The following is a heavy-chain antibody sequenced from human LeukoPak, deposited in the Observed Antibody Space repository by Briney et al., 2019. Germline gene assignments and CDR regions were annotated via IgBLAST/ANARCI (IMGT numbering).Heavy chain of an antibody. Sequence: PGGSLRLSCAASGFTFDDYGMSWVRQVPGKGLECVSGIHWNGGNTSYADSVKGRFTISRDNAKNSLYLQVNSLRAEDTAIYYCARNHIAAAGTADYWGQGTLVTVSS. CDR1: GFTFDDYG. V-gene: IGHV3-20*04. CDR3: ARNHIAAAGTADY. D-gene: IGHD6-13*01. J-gene: IGHJ4*02. CDR2: IHWNGGNT.